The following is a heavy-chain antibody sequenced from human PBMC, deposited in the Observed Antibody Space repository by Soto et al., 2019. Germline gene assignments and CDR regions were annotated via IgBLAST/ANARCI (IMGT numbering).Heavy chain of an antibody. J-gene: IGHJ6*02. CDR3: VRDRGIAAAGTGYYYYYGMDV. V-gene: IGHV3-30-3*01. D-gene: IGHD6-13*01. Sequence: GGSLRLSCAASGFTFSSYAMHWVRQAPGKGLEWVAVISYDGSNKYYADSVKGRFTISRDNSKNTLYLQMNSLRAEDTAVYYCVRDRGIAAAGTGYYYYYGMDVWGHGTTVTVSS. CDR2: ISYDGSNK. CDR1: GFTFSSYA.